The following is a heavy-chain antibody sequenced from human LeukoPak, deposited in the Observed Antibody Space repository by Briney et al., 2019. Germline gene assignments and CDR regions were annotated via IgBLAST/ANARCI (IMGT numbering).Heavy chain of an antibody. CDR1: GFTFSIYG. J-gene: IGHJ4*02. V-gene: IGHV3-33*01. D-gene: IGHD6-25*01. CDR2: IWYDGSNK. CDR3: ARGGYYYFDY. Sequence: GRSLRLSCAASGFTFSIYGMHWVRQAPGKGLEWVAVIWYDGSNKYYADSVKGRFTISRDNSKNTLYLQMNSLRAEDTAVYYCARGGYYYFDYWGQGTLVTVSS.